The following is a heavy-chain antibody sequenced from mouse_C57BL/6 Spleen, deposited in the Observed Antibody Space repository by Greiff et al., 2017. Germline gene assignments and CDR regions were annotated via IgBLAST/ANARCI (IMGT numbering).Heavy chain of an antibody. CDR2: IDPETGGT. CDR3: TRGGGWDFDV. J-gene: IGHJ1*03. V-gene: IGHV1-15*01. CDR1: GYTFTDYE. Sequence: VKLVESGAELVRPGASVTLSCKASGYTFTDYEMHWVKQTPVHGLEWIGAIDPETGGTAYNQKFKGKAILTADKSSSTAYMELRSLTSEDSAVXYCTRGGGWDFDVWGTGTTVTVAS.